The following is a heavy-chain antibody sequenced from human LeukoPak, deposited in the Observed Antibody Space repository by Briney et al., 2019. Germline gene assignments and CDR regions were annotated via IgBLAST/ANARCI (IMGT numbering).Heavy chain of an antibody. CDR2: IVVGSGNT. CDR3: ATGLELYY. J-gene: IGHJ4*02. V-gene: IGHV1-58*02. Sequence: SVKVSCKTSGFTFSSSTMQWVRQARGQRFEWIGWIVVGSGNTNYAQKFQERVTISRDMSTRTAYMELSSLRSEDTAVYYCATGLELYYWGQGTLVTVSS. D-gene: IGHD1-26*01. CDR1: GFTFSSST.